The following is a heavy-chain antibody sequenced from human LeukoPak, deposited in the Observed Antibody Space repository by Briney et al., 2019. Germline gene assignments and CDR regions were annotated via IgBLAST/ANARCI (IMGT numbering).Heavy chain of an antibody. J-gene: IGHJ4*02. CDR1: GDSISSGTYN. CDR2: MTISGTS. D-gene: IGHD3/OR15-3a*01. Sequence: KPSDTLSLTCTVSGDSISSGTYNWTWIRQPAGKRLEWIGRMTISGTSSYHPSLRSRVTISVDTSKNQFSLKLSSVTAADTAVYYCARQTGSGLFILPGGQGTLVTVSS. CDR3: ARQTGSGLFILP. V-gene: IGHV4-61*02.